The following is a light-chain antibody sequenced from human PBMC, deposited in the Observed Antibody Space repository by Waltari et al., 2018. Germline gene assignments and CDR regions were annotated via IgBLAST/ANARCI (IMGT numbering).Light chain of an antibody. Sequence: SYTLTQPPAVSVAPGKTATITCGGNQIGNKRVHWYQQKPGQAPVLVVSDDDDRASGIPERFSGSNSWGTATLTISRVEAGDEADYFCQVWDSNSDHVVVFGGGTKLTVL. V-gene: IGLV3-21*03. J-gene: IGLJ2*01. CDR3: QVWDSNSDHVVV. CDR2: DDD. CDR1: QIGNKR.